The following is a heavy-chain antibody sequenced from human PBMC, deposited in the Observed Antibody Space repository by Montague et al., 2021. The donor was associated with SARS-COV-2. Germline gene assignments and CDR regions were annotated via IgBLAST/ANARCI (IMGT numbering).Heavy chain of an antibody. Sequence: SETLSLTCSVSGGSVSSYYLNWIRQTPGKGLEWIGNIYYSGSTNYDPSLKSRVTISVDTSKNQFSLKLNSVTAADTAVYYCARDRPPYYYDSSGHFIHRWFDPWGQGTLVTVSS. CDR1: GGSVSSYY. D-gene: IGHD3-22*01. J-gene: IGHJ5*02. CDR3: ARDRPPYYYDSSGHFIHRWFDP. V-gene: IGHV4-59*02. CDR2: IYYSGST.